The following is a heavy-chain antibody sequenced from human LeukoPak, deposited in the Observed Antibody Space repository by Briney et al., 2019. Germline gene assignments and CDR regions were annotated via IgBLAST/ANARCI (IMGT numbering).Heavy chain of an antibody. CDR1: GGSISSYY. Sequence: SETLSLTCTVSGGSISSYYWSWIRQPPGKGLERIGYIYYSGSTNYNPSLKSRVTISVDTSKNQFSLKLSSVTAADTAVYYCARVEIFGVAIDYWGQGTLVTVSS. J-gene: IGHJ4*02. V-gene: IGHV4-59*01. D-gene: IGHD3-3*01. CDR2: IYYSGST. CDR3: ARVEIFGVAIDY.